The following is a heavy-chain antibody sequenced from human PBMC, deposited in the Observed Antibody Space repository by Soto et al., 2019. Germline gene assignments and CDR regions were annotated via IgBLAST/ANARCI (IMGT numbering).Heavy chain of an antibody. V-gene: IGHV4-4*07. Sequence: SETLSLTCTVSGASISGFYWSWIRKSAGKGLEWIGRIYATGTTDYNPSLKSRVMMSVDTSKKQFSLKLRSVTAADTAVYYCVRDGTKTLRDWFDPWGRGTLVTVSS. CDR3: VRDGTKTLRDWFDP. CDR2: IYATGTT. D-gene: IGHD1-1*01. CDR1: GASISGFY. J-gene: IGHJ5*02.